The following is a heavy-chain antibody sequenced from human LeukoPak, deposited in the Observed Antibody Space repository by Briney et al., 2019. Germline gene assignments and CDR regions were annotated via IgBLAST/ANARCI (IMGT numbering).Heavy chain of an antibody. CDR2: ISSSSSTI. CDR1: GFTFSSYS. J-gene: IGHJ4*02. CDR3: AGSITIFGVVTQGFDY. Sequence: GGSLRLSCAASGFTFSSYSMNWVRQAPGKGLEWVSYISSSSSTIYYADSVKGRFTISRDNAKNSLYLQMNSLRAEDTAVYYCAGSITIFGVVTQGFDYWGQGTLVTVSS. D-gene: IGHD3-3*01. V-gene: IGHV3-48*01.